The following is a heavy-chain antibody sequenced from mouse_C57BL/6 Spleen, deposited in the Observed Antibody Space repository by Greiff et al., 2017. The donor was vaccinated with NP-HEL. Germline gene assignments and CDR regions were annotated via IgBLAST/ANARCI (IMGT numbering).Heavy chain of an antibody. Sequence: EVQGVESGGGLVKPGGSLKLSCAASGFTFSDYGMHWVRQAPEKGLEWVAYISSGSSTIYYADTVKGRFTISRDNAKNTLFLQMTSLRSEDTAMYYCARDGGYDGYYVSFDYWGQGTTLTVSS. D-gene: IGHD2-3*01. CDR2: ISSGSSTI. J-gene: IGHJ2*01. CDR1: GFTFSDYG. V-gene: IGHV5-17*01. CDR3: ARDGGYDGYYVSFDY.